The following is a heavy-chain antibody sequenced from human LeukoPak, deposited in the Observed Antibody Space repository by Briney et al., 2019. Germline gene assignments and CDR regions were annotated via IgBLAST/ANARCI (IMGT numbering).Heavy chain of an antibody. D-gene: IGHD3-9*01. CDR1: GYTFTGYY. CDR3: ARDFLDPGLRSFDWLWEHEAFDI. CDR2: INPNSGGT. V-gene: IGHV1-2*02. J-gene: IGHJ3*02. Sequence: GASVKVSCKASGYTFTGYYMHWVRQAPGQGLEWMGWINPNSGGTNYAQKFQGRVTMTRDTSIRTAYMELSRLTSDDTAVYFCARDFLDPGLRSFDWLWEHEAFDIWGQGTMVTVSS.